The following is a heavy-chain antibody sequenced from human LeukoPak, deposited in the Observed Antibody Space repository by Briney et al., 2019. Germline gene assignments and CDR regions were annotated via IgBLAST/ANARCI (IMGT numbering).Heavy chain of an antibody. CDR1: GYTFTSYG. Sequence: ASVNVSCKASGYTFTSYGISWVRQAPGQGLEWMGWISAYNGNTNYAQKLQGRVTMTTDTSTSTAYMELRSLRSDDTAVYYCARECSSSWYYYYYGMDVWGQGTTVTVSS. V-gene: IGHV1-18*01. J-gene: IGHJ6*02. D-gene: IGHD6-13*01. CDR3: ARECSSSWYYYYYGMDV. CDR2: ISAYNGNT.